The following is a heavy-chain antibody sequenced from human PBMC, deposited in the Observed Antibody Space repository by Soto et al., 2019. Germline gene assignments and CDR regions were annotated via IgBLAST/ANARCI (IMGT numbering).Heavy chain of an antibody. D-gene: IGHD4-17*01. J-gene: IGHJ4*02. V-gene: IGHV1-18*01. CDR3: ARDGDDYGGTFGDY. CDR2: ISAYNGNT. CDR1: GYPFPSYG. Sequence: ASVKVSCKASGYPFPSYGISWLRQAHGQGLEWMGWISAYNGNTNYAQKLQGRVTMTTDTSTSTAYMELRSLRSDDTAVYYCARDGDDYGGTFGDYWGQGTLVTVSS.